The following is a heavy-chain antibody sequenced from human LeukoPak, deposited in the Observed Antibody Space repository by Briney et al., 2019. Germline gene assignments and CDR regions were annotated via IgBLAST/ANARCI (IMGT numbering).Heavy chain of an antibody. Sequence: GSLRLSCAVSGLTFSGYGMNWVRQAPGKGLEWVAYVRNDGSHKDYADSVKGRFTISRDNSKNTLYMQMNSLRAEDTAVYYCAKDVRGYCSSTSCPMSFDYWGQGTLVTVSS. D-gene: IGHD2-2*01. CDR1: GLTFSGYG. CDR2: VRNDGSHK. V-gene: IGHV3-30*02. J-gene: IGHJ4*02. CDR3: AKDVRGYCSSTSCPMSFDY.